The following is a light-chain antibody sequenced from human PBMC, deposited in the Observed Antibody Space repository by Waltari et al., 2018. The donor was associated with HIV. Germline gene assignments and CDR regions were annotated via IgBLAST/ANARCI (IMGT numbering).Light chain of an antibody. J-gene: IGLJ1*01. CDR1: SSNVGSDDL. Sequence: QSALTQPASVSGSPGQSIPISCTGTSSNVGSDDLVPWYQHHPSEAPKLIIYEVTKRPSGVPNRFAGSKSGNTASLTITGLQAEDEADYYCCSCPRSGIRYVFGTGTKVTVL. CDR2: EVT. V-gene: IGLV2-23*02. CDR3: CSCPRSGIRYV.